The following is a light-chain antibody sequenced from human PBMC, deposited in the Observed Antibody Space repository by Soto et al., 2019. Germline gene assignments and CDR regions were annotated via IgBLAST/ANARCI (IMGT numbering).Light chain of an antibody. V-gene: IGKV1-39*01. CDR3: QQSYSTPIT. CDR1: QTIYSN. Sequence: DIQMTQSPSSLSASVGDRVTITCRASQTIYSNLNWYQQKPGKAPNLLIYAASSLESGVPSRFTGSGFGTDFALTISSLQPEDFATYYCQQSYSTPITFGQGTRLEIK. J-gene: IGKJ5*01. CDR2: AAS.